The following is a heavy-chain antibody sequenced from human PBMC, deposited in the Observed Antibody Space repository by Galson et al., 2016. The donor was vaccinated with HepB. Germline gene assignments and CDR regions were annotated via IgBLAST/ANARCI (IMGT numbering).Heavy chain of an antibody. J-gene: IGHJ6*02. CDR3: ARGYNWNYVMDV. CDR2: TYYGSQWYH. CDR1: GDSVSSNSAA. V-gene: IGHV6-1*01. D-gene: IGHD1-1*01. Sequence: CAISGDSVSSNSAAWNWIRQPPSRGLEWLGRTYYGSQWYHDYAVSVESRISIKPDTSKNQFSLQLNSVTPEDTAVYYCARGYNWNYVMDVWGQGTTVTVSS.